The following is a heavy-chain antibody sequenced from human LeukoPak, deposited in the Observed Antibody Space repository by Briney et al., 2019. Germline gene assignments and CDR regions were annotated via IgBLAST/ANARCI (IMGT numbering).Heavy chain of an antibody. CDR3: SRRWLQHAFDI. V-gene: IGHV3-74*01. Sequence: GGSLRLSCAASGFTFSSYWMHWVRHTPGKGLVWVSRLNSDGSSTSYADSVKGRFTISRDNAKNTLYLQMNSLRAEDTAVYYCSRRWLQHAFDIWGQGTMITVSS. CDR1: GFTFSSYW. J-gene: IGHJ3*02. CDR2: LNSDGSST. D-gene: IGHD5-24*01.